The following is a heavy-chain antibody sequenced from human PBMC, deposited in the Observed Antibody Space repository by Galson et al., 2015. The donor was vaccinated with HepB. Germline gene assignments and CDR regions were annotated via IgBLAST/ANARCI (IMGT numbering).Heavy chain of an antibody. CDR2: INTNTGSP. CDR3: ARGGSGSHRYGMDV. Sequence: SVKVSCKASGYTFTRYAMNWVRQAPGQGLECMGWINTNTGSPTYAQGFTGRFVFSLDTSVSTAYLQISSLKAEDTAVYYCARGGSGSHRYGMDVWGQGTTVTVSS. CDR1: GYTFTRYA. J-gene: IGHJ6*02. V-gene: IGHV7-4-1*02. D-gene: IGHD1-26*01.